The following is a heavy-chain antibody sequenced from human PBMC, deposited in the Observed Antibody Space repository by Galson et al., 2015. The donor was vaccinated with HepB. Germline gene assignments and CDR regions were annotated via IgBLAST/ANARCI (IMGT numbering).Heavy chain of an antibody. V-gene: IGHV5-51*03. CDR3: ATPMAQGYCTGGVCPDGKGAFDI. D-gene: IGHD2-8*02. CDR2: IYPGDSDT. Sequence: QSGAEVKKPGESLKISCKGSGYSFTSYWIGWVRQMPGKGLEWMGIIYPGDSDTRYSPSFQGQVTISADKSISTAYLQWSSLKASDTAMYYCATPMAQGYCTGGVCPDGKGAFDIWGQGTMVTVSS. CDR1: GYSFTSYW. J-gene: IGHJ3*02.